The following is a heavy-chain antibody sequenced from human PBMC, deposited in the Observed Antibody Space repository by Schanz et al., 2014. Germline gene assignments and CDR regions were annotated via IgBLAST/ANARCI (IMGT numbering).Heavy chain of an antibody. D-gene: IGHD7-27*01. J-gene: IGHJ4*02. CDR2: IKQDGSEK. V-gene: IGHV3-7*01. CDR1: GFTFSSYW. CDR3: AKYGGELGVSFEY. Sequence: EVQLVESGGCLVRPGGSLRLSCAASGFTFSSYWMSWVRQAPGEGLEWVANIKQDGSEKYYVDSVKGRFTISRDNAKNSLYLQMNSLRPEDTAVYYCAKYGGELGVSFEYWGQGTLVTVSS.